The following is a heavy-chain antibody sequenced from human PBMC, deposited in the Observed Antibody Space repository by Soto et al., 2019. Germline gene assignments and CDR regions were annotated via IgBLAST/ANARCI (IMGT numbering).Heavy chain of an antibody. CDR3: ARAISGYVT. CDR1: GITYNTYA. V-gene: IGHV1-3*01. J-gene: IGHJ4*02. CDR2: INAGNGDT. Sequence: QVQLVQSGAEVKKPGASVKLSCKASGITYNTYAIHWVRQAPGQGLEWMGWINAGNGDTRYSQNFQGRVTLTRDTSASTVYMDLGSLKSEDTGIYYCARAISGYVTWGQXXX. D-gene: IGHD5-12*01.